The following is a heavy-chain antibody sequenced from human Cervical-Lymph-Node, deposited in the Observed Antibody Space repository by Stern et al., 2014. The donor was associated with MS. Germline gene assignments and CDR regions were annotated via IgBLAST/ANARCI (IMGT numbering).Heavy chain of an antibody. V-gene: IGHV3-53*01. J-gene: IGHJ4*02. Sequence: VQLVESGGGVIQPGGSLRLSCTASGFTVSRDYMTWVRQAPGKGLEWVSLITNGGSTFYTDSVKGQFTISRDNSKNTVYLHMTSLRAEDTAMYYCARDTSSPERSDWWGQGTLVTVSS. CDR2: ITNGGST. CDR1: GFTVSRDY. D-gene: IGHD1-1*01. CDR3: ARDTSSPERSDW.